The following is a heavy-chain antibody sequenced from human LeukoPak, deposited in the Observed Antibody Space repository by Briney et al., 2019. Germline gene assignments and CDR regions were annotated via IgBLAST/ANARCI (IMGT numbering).Heavy chain of an antibody. Sequence: PGGSLRLSCAASGFTFSSYWMSWVRQAPGKGLEWVANIKQDGSEKYYVDSVKGRFTISRDNAKNSLYLQMNSLRAEDTAVYYCARDLSSYGYSYYFDYWGQGTLVTVSS. CDR3: ARDLSSYGYSYYFDY. D-gene: IGHD5-18*01. CDR1: GFTFSSYW. CDR2: IKQDGSEK. J-gene: IGHJ4*02. V-gene: IGHV3-7*01.